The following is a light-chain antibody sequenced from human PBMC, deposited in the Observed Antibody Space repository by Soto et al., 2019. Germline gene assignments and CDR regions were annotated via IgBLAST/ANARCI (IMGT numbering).Light chain of an antibody. V-gene: IGKV1-5*01. CDR3: QQYDPYPWT. CDR2: DAS. CDR1: QRMSAW. J-gene: IGKJ1*01. Sequence: DIQMTQSPTTLSASVGDRVIITCRASQRMSAWLAWYQQKPGKAPTLLIYDASSLENGVPSRFSGSGSGTDFTLTISSLQPDDFASYYCQQYDPYPWTFGQGTKVEIK.